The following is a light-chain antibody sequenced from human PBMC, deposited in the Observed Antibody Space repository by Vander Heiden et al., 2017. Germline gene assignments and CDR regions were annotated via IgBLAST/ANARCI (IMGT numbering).Light chain of an antibody. Sequence: SYELTQPLPVSVALGQTARITCGGNNIGSINVHWYQRKPGQAPVLVIYRDTNRPSGIPERFSGSNSGSTATLTISRAQAGDEADYYCQVWDSSTALYVFGTGTRVTVL. V-gene: IGLV3-9*01. J-gene: IGLJ1*01. CDR2: RDT. CDR1: NIGSIN. CDR3: QVWDSSTALYV.